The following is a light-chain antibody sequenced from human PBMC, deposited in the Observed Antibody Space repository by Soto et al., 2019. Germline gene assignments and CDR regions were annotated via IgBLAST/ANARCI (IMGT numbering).Light chain of an antibody. CDR1: QDIDNY. Sequence: IQLTQSPSSLSASVGESVTITCRASQDIDNYLNWYQHRPGEAPKLLIYAASYLETGVPARFSGSGSGTDFSFTITSLQPEDSATYYCQQYDTRPTMTFGQGTRRDI. CDR3: QQYDTRPTMT. V-gene: IGKV1-33*01. CDR2: AAS. J-gene: IGKJ5*01.